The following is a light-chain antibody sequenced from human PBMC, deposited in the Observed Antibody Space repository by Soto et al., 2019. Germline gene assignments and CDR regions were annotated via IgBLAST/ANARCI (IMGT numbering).Light chain of an antibody. CDR2: AAS. J-gene: IGKJ4*01. CDR3: LQDDTYPLT. V-gene: IGKV1-6*01. CDR1: QGISND. Sequence: AIQMTQSPSSLSASVGDRVTITCRASQGISNDLGWYQQKPGKAPKLLIYAASTLHSGVPSRFSGSGSGTEFTITIISLQPEDVETYYCLQDDTYPLTFGGGTKVEIK.